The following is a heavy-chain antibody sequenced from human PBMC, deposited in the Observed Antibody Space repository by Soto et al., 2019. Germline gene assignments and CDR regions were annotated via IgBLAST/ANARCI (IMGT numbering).Heavy chain of an antibody. CDR2: IKSKTDGGTT. V-gene: IGHV3-15*07. D-gene: IGHD5-12*01. CDR3: TADGPGYNPPFDY. Sequence: PGGSLRLSSAASGFTFSNAWMNWVRQAPGKGLEWVGRIKSKTDGGTTDYAAPVKGRFTISRDDSKNTLYLQMNSLKTEDTAVYYCTADGPGYNPPFDYWGPGTLVTVSS. J-gene: IGHJ4*02. CDR1: GFTFSNAW.